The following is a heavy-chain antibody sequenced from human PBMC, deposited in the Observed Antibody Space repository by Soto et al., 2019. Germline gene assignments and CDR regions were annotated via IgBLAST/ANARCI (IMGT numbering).Heavy chain of an antibody. J-gene: IGHJ4*02. V-gene: IGHV3-30*04. D-gene: IGHD3-9*01. CDR2: ISHDGRQK. CDR3: AKDVYFDSYYFDQ. Sequence: GGSLRLSCAASRFTVSSHAMHWVRQAPGKGLEWVAVISHDGRQKHYVDSVKGRFTLSKDESDNTVYLQMNSLRPEDTAVYYCAKDVYFDSYYFDQWGQGTLVTVSS. CDR1: RFTVSSHA.